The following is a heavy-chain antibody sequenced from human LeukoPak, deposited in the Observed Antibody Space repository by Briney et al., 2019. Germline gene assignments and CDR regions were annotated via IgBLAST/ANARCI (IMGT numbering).Heavy chain of an antibody. J-gene: IGHJ4*02. CDR2: INPSSGST. Sequence: GASVNVSCKASGYTFSSFYLHWVRQAPGQGLEWMGIINPSSGSTSYAQKFRGRVTMTRDTSTSTVYIDLSSLTSEDTAVYYCARGPHSSSWPDIPRDYWGQGTLVTVSS. D-gene: IGHD6-13*01. CDR1: GYTFSSFY. CDR3: ARGPHSSSWPDIPRDY. V-gene: IGHV1-46*01.